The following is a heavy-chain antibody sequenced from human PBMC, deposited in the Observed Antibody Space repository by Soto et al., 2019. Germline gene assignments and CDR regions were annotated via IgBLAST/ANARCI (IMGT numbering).Heavy chain of an antibody. V-gene: IGHV5-51*01. Sequence: PGEALKISCKGSGYSFTSYWIGWVRQMPGKGLEWMGIIYPGDSDTRYSPSFQGQVTISADKSISTAYLQWSSLKASDTAMYYCARPVIAVAAPEAFDIWGQGTMVTVSS. J-gene: IGHJ3*02. CDR1: GYSFTSYW. D-gene: IGHD6-19*01. CDR2: IYPGDSDT. CDR3: ARPVIAVAAPEAFDI.